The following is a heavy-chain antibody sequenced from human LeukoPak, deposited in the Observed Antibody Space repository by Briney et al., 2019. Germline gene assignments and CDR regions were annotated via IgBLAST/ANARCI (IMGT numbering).Heavy chain of an antibody. D-gene: IGHD2-21*01. V-gene: IGHV4-39*01. CDR2: IYYSGST. J-gene: IGHJ4*02. Sequence: ASETLSLTCTVSGGSISSSSYYWGWIRQPPGKGLEWIGSIYYSGSTYYNPSLKSRVTISVDTSKNQFSLKLSSVTAADTAVYYCARQKVKGPYYFDYWGQGTLVTVSS. CDR1: GGSISSSSYY. CDR3: ARQKVKGPYYFDY.